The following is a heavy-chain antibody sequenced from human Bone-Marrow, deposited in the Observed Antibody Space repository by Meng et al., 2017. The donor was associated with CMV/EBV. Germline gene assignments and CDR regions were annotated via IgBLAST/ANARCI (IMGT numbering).Heavy chain of an antibody. CDR3: VRDLGSTPAIFFDY. J-gene: IGHJ4*02. D-gene: IGHD4-23*01. CDR2: ISAYNGQK. V-gene: IGHV1-18*01. Sequence: ASVKVSCKASGYSFTDFGVSWVRQAPGQGLEWMGWISAYNGQKNYAQKFQGRVTMTTDTSTNTAYMDLRSLRSDDTAVYYCVRDLGSTPAIFFDYWRQGTLVTVSS. CDR1: GYSFTDFG.